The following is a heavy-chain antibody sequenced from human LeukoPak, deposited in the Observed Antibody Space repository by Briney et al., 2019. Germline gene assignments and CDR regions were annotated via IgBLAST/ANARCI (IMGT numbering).Heavy chain of an antibody. V-gene: IGHV1-2*02. CDR1: GYTFTGYY. J-gene: IGHJ5*02. CDR2: INPNSGGT. Sequence: ASVKVSCKASGYTFTGYYMHWVRQAPGQGLEWMGWINPNSGGTNYAQKFQGRVTMTRDTSISTAYMELSRLRSDDTAVYYCARGDSSSEGWFDPWGQGTLVTVSS. CDR3: ARGDSSSEGWFDP. D-gene: IGHD6-6*01.